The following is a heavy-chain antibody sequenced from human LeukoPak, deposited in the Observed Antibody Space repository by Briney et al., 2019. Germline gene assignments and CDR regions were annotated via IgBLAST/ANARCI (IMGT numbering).Heavy chain of an antibody. D-gene: IGHD3-22*01. J-gene: IGHJ4*02. CDR3: ARSPQGTMIVVVITFDY. CDR1: GVSFSGYY. CDR2: INHSGST. Sequence: SETLSLTCAVYGVSFSGYYWSWIRQPPGKGLEWIGEINHSGSTNYNPSLKSRVTISVDTSKNQFSLKLSSVTAADTAVYYCARSPQGTMIVVVITFDYWGQGTLVTVSS. V-gene: IGHV4-34*01.